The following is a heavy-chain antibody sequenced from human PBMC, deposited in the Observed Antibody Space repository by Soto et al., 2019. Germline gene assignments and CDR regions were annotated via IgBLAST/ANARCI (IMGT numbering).Heavy chain of an antibody. CDR2: IWYDGSNK. Sequence: GGSLRLSCAASGFTFSSYGMHWVRQAPGKGLEWVAVIWYDGSNKYYADSVKGRFTISRDNSKNTLYLQMNSLGAEDTAVSYCARAALDDYGQYYFEYWGQETVVTVSS. V-gene: IGHV3-33*01. CDR3: ARAALDDYGQYYFEY. J-gene: IGHJ4*02. CDR1: GFTFSSYG. D-gene: IGHD4-17*01.